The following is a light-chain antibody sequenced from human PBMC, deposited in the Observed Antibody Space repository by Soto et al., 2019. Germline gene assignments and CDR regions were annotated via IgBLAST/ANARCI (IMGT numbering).Light chain of an antibody. J-gene: IGLJ1*01. CDR3: SSFTTRITCV. CDR2: DVS. Sequence: QSALTQPRSVSGSPGQSVTISCTGTSSDVGGYNYVSWYQQHPGKAPKLMIYDVSKRPSGVPDRFSGSKSGNTASLTISGLQAEDEADYYCSSFTTRITCVFGTGTKVTVL. CDR1: SSDVGGYNY. V-gene: IGLV2-11*01.